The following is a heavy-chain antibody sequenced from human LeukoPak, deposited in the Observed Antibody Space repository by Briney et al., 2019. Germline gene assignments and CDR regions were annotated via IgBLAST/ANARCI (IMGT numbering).Heavy chain of an antibody. CDR1: GGSISSSSYY. CDR2: IYYSGST. CDR3: ARQDYGSGIGKAPFPY. J-gene: IGHJ4*02. Sequence: SETLSLTCTVSGGSISSSSYYWGWIRHPPGQGLVWIGNIYYSGSTYYTPSLKSRVTISVDTSKNQFSLKLSSVTAADTAVYYCARQDYGSGIGKAPFPYWGQGTLVTVSS. D-gene: IGHD3-10*01. V-gene: IGHV4-39*01.